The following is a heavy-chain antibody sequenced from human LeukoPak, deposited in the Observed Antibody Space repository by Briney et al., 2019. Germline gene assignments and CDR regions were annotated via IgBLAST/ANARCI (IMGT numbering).Heavy chain of an antibody. CDR1: GGSISSYY. V-gene: IGHV4-59*08. Sequence: SETLSPTCTVSGGSISSYYWSWIRQPPGKGLEWIAYISDIGSINYNPSLKSRVTISLDTSKNQFSLKLSSVAAADTAVYYCAGHHPRNTVDFWGQGTLVTVSS. J-gene: IGHJ4*02. CDR2: ISDIGSI. D-gene: IGHD2/OR15-2a*01. CDR3: AGHHPRNTVDF.